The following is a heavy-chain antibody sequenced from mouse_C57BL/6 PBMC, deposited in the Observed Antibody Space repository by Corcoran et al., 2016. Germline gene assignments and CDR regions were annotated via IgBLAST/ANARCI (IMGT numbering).Heavy chain of an antibody. D-gene: IGHD2-4*01. Sequence: EVQLQQSGPELVKPGASVKISCKASGSTFTDYYMNWVKPSHGKSLEWIGDINPNNGGTSYNQKFKGKATLTVDKSSSTAYMELRSLTSEDTAVYYCARYDDYDAAWFAYWGQGTLVTVSS. J-gene: IGHJ3*01. V-gene: IGHV1-26*01. CDR2: INPNNGGT. CDR3: ARYDDYDAAWFAY. CDR1: GSTFTDYY.